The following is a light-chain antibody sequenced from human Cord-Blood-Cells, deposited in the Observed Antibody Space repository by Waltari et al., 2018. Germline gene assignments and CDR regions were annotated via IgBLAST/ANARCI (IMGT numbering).Light chain of an antibody. V-gene: IGKV3-11*01. CDR3: QQRSNWPLT. CDR1: QSVSSY. J-gene: IGKJ4*01. Sequence: EIVLTQSPATLSFSPGERATLSCRASQSVSSYLARYQQKPGQAPRLLIYEASNRATGIPARFSGSGSGTDFTLTISSLEPEDFAVYDCQQRSNWPLTFGGGTKVEIK. CDR2: EAS.